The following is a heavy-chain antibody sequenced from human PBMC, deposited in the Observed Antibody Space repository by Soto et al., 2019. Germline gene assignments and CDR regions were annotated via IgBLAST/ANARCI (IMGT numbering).Heavy chain of an antibody. J-gene: IGHJ6*02. CDR2: IYPGDSET. Sequence: GESLKISCKGSGFSFTSYWIGWVRQMPGKGLEWMGIIYPGDSETKYSPSFEGQVTISADKSTNTAYLQWSSLKASDTAMYYCARPPLPGIVVPGGYNYHDGFDVRAQRTPVTGSS. V-gene: IGHV5-51*01. D-gene: IGHD6-19*01. CDR3: ARPPLPGIVVPGGYNYHDGFDV. CDR1: GFSFTSYW.